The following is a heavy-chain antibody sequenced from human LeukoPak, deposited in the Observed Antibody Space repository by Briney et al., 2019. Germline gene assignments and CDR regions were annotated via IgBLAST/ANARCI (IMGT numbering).Heavy chain of an antibody. J-gene: IGHJ4*02. D-gene: IGHD1/OR15-1a*01. Sequence: PSETLFLTCTVSGGSISSSSYYWGWIRQPPGKGLEWIGSIYYSGSTNYNPSLKSRVTIAEDTSNNQFSLKLSSVTAADTAVYFCARRQNNFDYWGQGMLVIVSS. V-gene: IGHV4-39*01. CDR3: ARRQNNFDY. CDR2: IYYSGST. CDR1: GGSISSSSYY.